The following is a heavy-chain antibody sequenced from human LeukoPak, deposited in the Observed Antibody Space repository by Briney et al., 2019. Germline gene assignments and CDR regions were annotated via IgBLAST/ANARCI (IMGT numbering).Heavy chain of an antibody. CDR2: INAGNGHT. CDR1: GYTFSGYA. V-gene: IGHV1-3*01. Sequence: GASVKVSCKASGYTFSGYAIHWVRQAPGQRFEWMGWINAGNGHTKYSQNFQGRVTITRDSSASIVYMDVSSLTSEDTAVYYCARGIWSATRVDYYLDNWGRGTLVTVSS. D-gene: IGHD5-24*01. CDR3: ARGIWSATRVDYYLDN. J-gene: IGHJ4*02.